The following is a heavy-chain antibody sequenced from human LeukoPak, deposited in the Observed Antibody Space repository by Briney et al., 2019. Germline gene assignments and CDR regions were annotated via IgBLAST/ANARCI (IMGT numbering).Heavy chain of an antibody. CDR2: INHSGST. Sequence: SETLSLTCAVYGGSFSGYYWSWIRQPPGKGLEWIGEINHSGSTNYNPSLKSRVTISVDTSKNQFSLKLSSVTAADTAVYYCARVTTGYYYYYMDVWGKGTTVTVSS. CDR1: GGSFSGYY. D-gene: IGHD4-11*01. V-gene: IGHV4-34*01. CDR3: ARVTTGYYYYYMDV. J-gene: IGHJ6*03.